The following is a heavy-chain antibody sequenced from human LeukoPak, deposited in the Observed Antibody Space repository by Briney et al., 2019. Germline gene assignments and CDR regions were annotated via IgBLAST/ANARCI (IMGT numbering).Heavy chain of an antibody. D-gene: IGHD5-18*01. J-gene: IGHJ4*02. CDR3: AKDLRRGYSYGFFDY. CDR1: GFTFDDYT. V-gene: IGHV3-43*01. Sequence: GGSLRLSCAASGFTFDDYTMHWVRQAPGKGLEWVSLISWDDGNTYYADSVKGRFTISRDNSKNSLYLLMNSLRTEDTALYYCAKDLRRGYSYGFFDYWGQGTLVTVSS. CDR2: ISWDDGNT.